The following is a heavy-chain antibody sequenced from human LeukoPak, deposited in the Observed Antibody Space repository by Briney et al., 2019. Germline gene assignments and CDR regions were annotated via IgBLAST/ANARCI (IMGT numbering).Heavy chain of an antibody. J-gene: IGHJ5*02. CDR1: GYTFTGYY. CDR3: ARGALRYKSSWYGGGPYNWFDP. CDR2: INPNSGGT. V-gene: IGHV1-2*02. Sequence: GASVKVSCKASGYTFTGYYMHWVRQAPGQGLEWMGWINPNSGGTNYAQKFQGRVTITRNTSISTAYMELSSLRSEDTAVYYCARGALRYKSSWYGGGPYNWFDPWGQGTLVTVSS. D-gene: IGHD6-13*01.